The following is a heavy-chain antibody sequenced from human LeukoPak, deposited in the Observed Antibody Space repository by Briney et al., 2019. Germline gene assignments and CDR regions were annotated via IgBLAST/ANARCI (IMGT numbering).Heavy chain of an antibody. CDR1: GYTFTSYG. D-gene: IGHD3-10*01. V-gene: IGHV1-18*01. CDR2: INTYNGNT. CDR3: VRDDLVRGPGF. Sequence: ASVKVSCKASGYTFTSYGISWVRQAPGQGLEWMGWINTYNGNTNYAQKFQGRVTMTTDTSTSTAYMELRSLRPDDTAVYYCVRDDLVRGPGFWGQGSLVTVSS. J-gene: IGHJ4*02.